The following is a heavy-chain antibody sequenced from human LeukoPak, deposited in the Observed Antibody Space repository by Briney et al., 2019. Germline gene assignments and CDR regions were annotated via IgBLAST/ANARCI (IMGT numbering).Heavy chain of an antibody. Sequence: GRSLRLSCAASGFTFSSYGMHWVRQAPGKGLEWVAVISYDGSNKYYADSVKGRFTISRDNSKNTLYLQMNSLRAEDTAVYYCATPLGWFGELPNYYYYGMDVWGKGTTVTVSS. CDR3: ATPLGWFGELPNYYYYGMDV. V-gene: IGHV3-30*03. J-gene: IGHJ6*04. CDR2: ISYDGSNK. CDR1: GFTFSSYG. D-gene: IGHD3-10*01.